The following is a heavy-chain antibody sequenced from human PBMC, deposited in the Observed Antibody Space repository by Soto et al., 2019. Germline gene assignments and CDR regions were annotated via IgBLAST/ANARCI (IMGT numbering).Heavy chain of an antibody. CDR3: ARVYREMATIKGYYFDY. Sequence: SETLSLTCAVYGGSFSGYYWSWIRQPPGKGLEWIGEINHSGSTNYNPSLKSRVTISVDTSKNQFSLKLSSVTAADTAVYYCARVYREMATIKGYYFDYWGQGTLVTVSS. J-gene: IGHJ4*02. CDR1: GGSFSGYY. D-gene: IGHD5-12*01. CDR2: INHSGST. V-gene: IGHV4-34*01.